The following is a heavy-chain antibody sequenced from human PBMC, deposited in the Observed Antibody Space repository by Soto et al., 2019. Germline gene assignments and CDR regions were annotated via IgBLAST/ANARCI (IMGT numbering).Heavy chain of an antibody. CDR2: IFHRGTT. D-gene: IGHD3-22*01. V-gene: IGHV4-38-2*01. J-gene: IGHJ4*02. Sequence: CAVSGYSISSGFYWGWLRQPPGKGPQWIGNIFHRGTTYYNPSLMSRAAISVDTAKNEFSLRLSAVTAADTAVYYCARVDSPYYYNSSGYFTYWGQGALVTVSS. CDR3: ARVDSPYYYNSSGYFTY. CDR1: GYSISSGFY.